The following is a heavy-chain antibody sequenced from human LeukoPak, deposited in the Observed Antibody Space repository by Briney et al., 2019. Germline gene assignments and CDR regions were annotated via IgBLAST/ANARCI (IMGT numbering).Heavy chain of an antibody. J-gene: IGHJ2*01. V-gene: IGHV4-59*01. Sequence: SETLSLTCTVSGDSLSSYYWSWIRQPPEKGLEWIGYIYYSGNTNYNPSLKTRVTISVDTSKTQFSLKMNSVTAADTAVYYCARLQRITMAGPDYWYFDLWGRGTLVTVSS. D-gene: IGHD3-10*01. CDR2: IYYSGNT. CDR1: GDSLSSYY. CDR3: ARLQRITMAGPDYWYFDL.